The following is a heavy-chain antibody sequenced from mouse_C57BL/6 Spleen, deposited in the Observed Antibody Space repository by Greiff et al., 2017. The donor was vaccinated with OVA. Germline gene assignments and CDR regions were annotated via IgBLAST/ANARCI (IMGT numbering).Heavy chain of an antibody. CDR2: ISDGGSYT. CDR1: GFTFSSYA. J-gene: IGHJ2*01. CDR3: ARDGYTRDY. Sequence: EVMLVESGGGLVKPGGSLKLSCAASGFTFSSYAMSWVRQTPEKRLEWVATISDGGSYTYYPDNVKGRFTISRDNAKNNLYLQMSHLKSEGTAMYYCARDGYTRDYWGQGTTLTVSS. D-gene: IGHD5-1-1*01. V-gene: IGHV5-4*01.